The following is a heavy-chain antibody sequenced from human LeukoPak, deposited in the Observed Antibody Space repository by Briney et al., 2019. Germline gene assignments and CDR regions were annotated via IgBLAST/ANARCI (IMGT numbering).Heavy chain of an antibody. CDR2: IYPGDSDT. D-gene: IGHD2-2*01. Sequence: GESLKISCQGSGSSFTSYWIGWVRQMPGKGLEWMGIIYPGDSDTRYSPSFQGQVTISADKSISTAYLQWSSLKASDTAMYYCARKRYCSSTSCYGMNVWGQGTTVTVSS. J-gene: IGHJ6*02. V-gene: IGHV5-51*01. CDR3: ARKRYCSSTSCYGMNV. CDR1: GSSFTSYW.